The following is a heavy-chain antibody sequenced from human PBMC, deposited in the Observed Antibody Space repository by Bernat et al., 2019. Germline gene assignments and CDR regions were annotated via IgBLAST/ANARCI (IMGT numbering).Heavy chain of an antibody. CDR1: GFTFSTYA. V-gene: IGHV3-30*03. Sequence: QVQLVESGGGVVQPGRSLRLSCAASGFTFSTYAIHWVRQAPGKGLKWVAVISYDGINKYYAASVKARFTISRDNSNNTVYLQMNSLRPEDTAVYYSATGSGRTRSSGGIDYWGQGTLVTVSS. D-gene: IGHD6-6*01. CDR3: ATGSGRTRSSGGIDY. J-gene: IGHJ4*02. CDR2: ISYDGINK.